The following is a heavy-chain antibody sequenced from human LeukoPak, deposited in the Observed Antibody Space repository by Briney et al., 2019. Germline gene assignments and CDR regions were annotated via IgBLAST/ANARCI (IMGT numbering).Heavy chain of an antibody. CDR2: INHSGST. CDR1: GGSFSGYY. J-gene: IGHJ4*02. V-gene: IGHV4-34*01. Sequence: PSETLSLTCGVYGGSFSGYYWSWIRQPPGKGPEWIGEINHSGSTNYSPSLKSRVTMSVDTTGNQFSLNLRSVTAADTAVYYCARARCDSTSCYSNFDNWGQGTVVTVSS. D-gene: IGHD2-2*01. CDR3: ARARCDSTSCYSNFDN.